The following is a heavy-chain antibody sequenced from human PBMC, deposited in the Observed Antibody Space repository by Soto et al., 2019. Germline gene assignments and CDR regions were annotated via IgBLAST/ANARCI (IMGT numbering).Heavy chain of an antibody. V-gene: IGHV1-2*02. J-gene: IGHJ4*02. CDR3: ARPPIYSSSWYTLDY. D-gene: IGHD6-13*01. Sequence: QVQLVQSGAEVKKPGASVKVSCKASGYTFTSYYMHWVRQAPGQGLEWMGWINPKNGGTIYAQKFRGRVTMTRDTSINTAYMELSRLRTDDTAVYYCARPPIYSSSWYTLDYWGQGALVTVSS. CDR1: GYTFTSYY. CDR2: INPKNGGT.